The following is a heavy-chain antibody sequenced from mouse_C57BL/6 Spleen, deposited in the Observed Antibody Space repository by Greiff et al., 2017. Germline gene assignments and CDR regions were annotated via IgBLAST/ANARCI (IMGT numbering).Heavy chain of an antibody. Sequence: EVQGVESGGGLVQPGGSLKLSCAASGFTFSDYYMYWVRQTPEKRLEWVAYISNGGGSTYYPDTVKGRFTISRDNAKNTLYLQMSRLKSEDTAMYYCARQDGYYEGYFDYWGQGTTLTVSS. V-gene: IGHV5-12*01. D-gene: IGHD2-3*01. CDR3: ARQDGYYEGYFDY. CDR2: ISNGGGST. CDR1: GFTFSDYY. J-gene: IGHJ2*01.